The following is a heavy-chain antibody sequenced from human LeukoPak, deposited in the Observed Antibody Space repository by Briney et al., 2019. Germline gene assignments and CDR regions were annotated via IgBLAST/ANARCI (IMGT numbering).Heavy chain of an antibody. CDR3: VGGSPYYDYVWGSYRG. D-gene: IGHD3-16*02. V-gene: IGHV3-64D*06. CDR2: ISSNGGST. J-gene: IGHJ4*02. CDR1: GFTFSSYA. Sequence: GGSLRLSCSASGFTFSSYAMHWVRQAPGKGLEYVSAISSNGGSTYYADSVKGRFTISRDNSKNTLYLQMSSLRAEDTAVYYCVGGSPYYDYVWGSYRGWGQGTLVTVSS.